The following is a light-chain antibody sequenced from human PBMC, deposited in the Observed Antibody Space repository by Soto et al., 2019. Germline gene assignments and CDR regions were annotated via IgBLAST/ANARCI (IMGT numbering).Light chain of an antibody. CDR2: GDT. CDR1: NSNIGAGYA. Sequence: QSVLTQPPSVSGAPGQRVTISCTGTNSNIGAGYAVYWYRQLPGTAPKLLIYGDTNRPSGVPDRFSGSKSGTSASLAISGLQAEDEADYYCQSYDSSLRGVVFGGGTKLTVL. V-gene: IGLV1-40*01. J-gene: IGLJ2*01. CDR3: QSYDSSLRGVV.